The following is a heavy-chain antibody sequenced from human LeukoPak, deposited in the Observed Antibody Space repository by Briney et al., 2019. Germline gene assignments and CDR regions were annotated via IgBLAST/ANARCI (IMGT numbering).Heavy chain of an antibody. CDR2: ISGSGGST. D-gene: IGHD6-19*01. CDR3: AKARTHSGWYVDFDY. Sequence: SGGSLRLSCAASGFTVSSNYMSWVRQAPGKGLEWASVISGSGGSTYYADSVKGRFTISRDNSKNTLYLQMNSLRAEDTAVYYCAKARTHSGWYVDFDYWGQGTLVTVSS. V-gene: IGHV3-23*01. J-gene: IGHJ4*02. CDR1: GFTVSSNY.